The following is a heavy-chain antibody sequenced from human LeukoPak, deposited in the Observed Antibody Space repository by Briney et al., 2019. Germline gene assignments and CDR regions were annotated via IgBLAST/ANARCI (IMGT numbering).Heavy chain of an antibody. V-gene: IGHV4-34*01. J-gene: IGHJ5*02. CDR1: GGSFSAYY. D-gene: IGHD3-10*01. CDR3: ARQGIRYGSESYYMRGWFDP. CDR2: INHSGNS. Sequence: SETLSLTCAVYGGSFSAYYWSWIRQPPGKGLEWIGEINHSGNSNYNPSLKSRVTISVDTSKNQFSLKLSSVTAADTAIYYCARQGIRYGSESYYMRGWFDPWGQGTLVTVSS.